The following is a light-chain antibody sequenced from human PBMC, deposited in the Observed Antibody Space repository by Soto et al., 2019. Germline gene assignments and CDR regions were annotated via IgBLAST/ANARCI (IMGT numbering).Light chain of an antibody. CDR3: CSYAGSYTSYV. CDR1: SSDVDGYNY. J-gene: IGLJ1*01. V-gene: IGLV2-11*01. CDR2: DAS. Sequence: QSALTQPRSVSGSPGQSVTISCPGTSSDVDGYNYVSWYQQHPGKAPKLMIYDASERPSGVPDRFSGSKSGNTASLTISGLQAEDEADYYCCSYAGSYTSYVFGTGTKVTVL.